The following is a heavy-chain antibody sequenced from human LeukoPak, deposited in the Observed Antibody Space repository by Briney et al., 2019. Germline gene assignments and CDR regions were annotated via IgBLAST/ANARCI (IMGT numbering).Heavy chain of an antibody. J-gene: IGHJ4*02. CDR3: ARDLRSSSWYLRPLYYFDY. CDR2: IIPIFDTA. V-gene: IGHV1-18*01. Sequence: GASVKVSCKASGYTFTSYGISWVRQAPGQGLEWIGDIIPIFDTANYAQKLQGRVTMTTDTSTSTAYMELRSLRSDDTAVYYCARDLRSSSWYLRPLYYFDYWGQGTLVTVSS. CDR1: GYTFTSYG. D-gene: IGHD6-13*01.